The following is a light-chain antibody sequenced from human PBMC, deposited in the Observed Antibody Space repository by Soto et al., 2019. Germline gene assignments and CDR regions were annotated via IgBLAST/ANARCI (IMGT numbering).Light chain of an antibody. Sequence: QLVLTQSPSASASLGASVKLTCTLSSGHSSYTIAWHQQQPEKGPRYLMKLSSDGSHTKGDGIPDRFSGSSFGAERYLTISSLQSGDEAEYYCQTWATGIVVFGGGTKLTVL. CDR2: LSSDGSH. J-gene: IGLJ2*01. V-gene: IGLV4-69*01. CDR1: SGHSSYT. CDR3: QTWATGIVV.